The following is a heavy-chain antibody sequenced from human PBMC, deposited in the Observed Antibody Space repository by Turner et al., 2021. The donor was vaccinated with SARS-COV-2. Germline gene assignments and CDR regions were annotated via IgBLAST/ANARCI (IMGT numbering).Heavy chain of an antibody. D-gene: IGHD1-26*01. CDR1: GFTFSTYA. V-gene: IGHV3-30-3*01. CDR3: ARAGWDLLPFDAFDI. CDR2: ISYDGSNK. J-gene: IGHJ3*02. Sequence: QVQLVESGGGVVQPGRSLGPSCAASGFTFSTYAMHWVRQAPGKGLEWVAVISYDGSNKYYADSVKGRFTISRDNSKNTLYLQMNSLRAEDTAVYYCARAGWDLLPFDAFDIWGQGTMVTISS.